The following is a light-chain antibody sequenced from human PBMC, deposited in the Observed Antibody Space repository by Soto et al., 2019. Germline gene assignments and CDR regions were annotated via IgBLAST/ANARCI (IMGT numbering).Light chain of an antibody. CDR3: QHYSTWLWT. CDR1: QSVSSK. Sequence: EIVMTQSPATLSVSPGERATLSCRASQSVSSKLAWYQQKPGQGPRLLIYGESTRSTGIPARFSGSGSWTEFTLTISSPQSEDFAVYYCQHYSTWLWTFGQGTMVEIK. J-gene: IGKJ1*01. V-gene: IGKV3-15*01. CDR2: GES.